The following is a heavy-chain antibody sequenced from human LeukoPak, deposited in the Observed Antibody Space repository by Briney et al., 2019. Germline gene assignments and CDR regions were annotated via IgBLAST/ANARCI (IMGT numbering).Heavy chain of an antibody. J-gene: IGHJ3*02. CDR3: ARVDVVVTATREAFDI. CDR2: ISAYNGNT. D-gene: IGHD2-21*02. CDR1: GYTFTSYG. Sequence: ASVKVSCKASGYTFTSYGISWVRQAPGQGLEWMGWISAYNGNTNYAQKLQGRVTMTTDTSTSTAYMELRSLRSDDTAVYYCARVDVVVTATREAFDIWGQGTMVTVSS. V-gene: IGHV1-18*01.